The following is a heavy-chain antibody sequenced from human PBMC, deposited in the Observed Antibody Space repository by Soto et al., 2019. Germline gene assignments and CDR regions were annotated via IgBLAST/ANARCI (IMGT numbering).Heavy chain of an antibody. V-gene: IGHV4-31*03. D-gene: IGHD3-3*01. J-gene: IGHJ5*02. CDR1: GGSISSGGYY. CDR2: IYYSGST. CDR3: ARWWSGSRQGFDP. Sequence: SETMSPTCTFSGGSISSGGYYLGWVRQHPGKGLEWIGYIYYSGSTYYNPSLKSRVTISVDTSKNQLSLKLSSVTAADTAVYYCARWWSGSRQGFDPWGQGTLVTVSS.